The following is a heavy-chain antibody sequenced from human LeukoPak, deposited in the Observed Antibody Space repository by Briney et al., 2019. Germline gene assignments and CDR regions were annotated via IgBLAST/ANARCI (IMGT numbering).Heavy chain of an antibody. CDR3: ARVDTTGGWFDP. V-gene: IGHV1-3*03. Sequence: ASVKVSCKASGYTFTSYTIHWVRQAPGQRLEWMGWINAGNGNTRYSQEFQGRVTMTRDMSTSTVYMELSSLRSEDTAVYYCARVDTTGGWFDPWGQGTLVTVSS. J-gene: IGHJ5*02. CDR2: INAGNGNT. CDR1: GYTFTSYT. D-gene: IGHD4-17*01.